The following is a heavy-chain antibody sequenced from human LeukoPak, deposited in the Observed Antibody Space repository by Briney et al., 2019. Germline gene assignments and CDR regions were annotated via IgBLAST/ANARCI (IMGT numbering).Heavy chain of an antibody. CDR2: IKQDGSEK. CDR3: ARALGYCDSSSCSTGNFDY. D-gene: IGHD2-2*01. CDR1: GFTFGSSW. Sequence: GGSLRLSCAASGFTFGSSWMSWVRQAPGKGLEWVANIKQDGSEKYYVDSVKGRFTISRDNAKNSLYLQMNSLRAEDTAVYYCARALGYCDSSSCSTGNFDYWGQGTLVTVSS. V-gene: IGHV3-7*01. J-gene: IGHJ4*02.